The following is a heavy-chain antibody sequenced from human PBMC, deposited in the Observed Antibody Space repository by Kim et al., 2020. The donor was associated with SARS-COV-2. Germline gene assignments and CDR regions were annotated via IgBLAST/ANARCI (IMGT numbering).Heavy chain of an antibody. D-gene: IGHD6-13*01. J-gene: IGHJ4*02. Sequence: APRLQGSLTVTRDTSTRTVYMELSSLRSDDTAVYYCARDYITAAGKEDFDYWGQGTLVTISS. CDR3: ARDYITAAGKEDFDY. V-gene: IGHV1-46*01.